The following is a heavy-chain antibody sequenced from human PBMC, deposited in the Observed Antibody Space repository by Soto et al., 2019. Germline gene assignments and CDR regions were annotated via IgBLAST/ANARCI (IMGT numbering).Heavy chain of an antibody. D-gene: IGHD6-13*01. V-gene: IGHV4-31*03. CDR3: ARGGSSSPYFDD. Sequence: QVQLQESGPGLVKPSQTLSLTCTVSGGSISSGGYYWSWIRQHPGKGLEWIGYIYYSGSTYYNPSLKSRVTISVATSKKQFSLKLSSVTAADTAVYYCARGGSSSPYFDDWGQGTLVTVSS. J-gene: IGHJ4*02. CDR1: GGSISSGGYY. CDR2: IYYSGST.